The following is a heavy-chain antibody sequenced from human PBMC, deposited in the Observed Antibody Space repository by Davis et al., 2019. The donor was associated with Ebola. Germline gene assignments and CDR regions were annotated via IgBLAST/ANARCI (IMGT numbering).Heavy chain of an antibody. V-gene: IGHV4-59*01. CDR3: ARVGAATGEELDY. D-gene: IGHD7-27*01. CDR1: GGSISSYY. Sequence: MPSETLSLTCTVSGGSISSYYWSWIRQAPGKGLEWIGYIYHSGITRYNPSLKSRATISLDTSKNQFFLKVNSMTAADTAVYYCARVGAATGEELDYWGQGALVTVSS. J-gene: IGHJ4*02. CDR2: IYHSGIT.